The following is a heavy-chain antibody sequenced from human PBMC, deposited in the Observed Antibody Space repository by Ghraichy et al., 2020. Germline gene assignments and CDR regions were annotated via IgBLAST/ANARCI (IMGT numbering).Heavy chain of an antibody. CDR3: AASGISHRGHYYYGVDV. V-gene: IGHV3-33*03. CDR1: GFTFSSYG. Sequence: SCAASGFTFSSYGMHWVRQAPGKGLEWVALISYDGNDRYYVDSVEGRFTISRDNSMNTLYLQMNNLRVEDTAVYYCAASGISHRGHYYYGVDVWGQGTTVTVSS. J-gene: IGHJ6*02. D-gene: IGHD2-15*01. CDR2: ISYDGNDR.